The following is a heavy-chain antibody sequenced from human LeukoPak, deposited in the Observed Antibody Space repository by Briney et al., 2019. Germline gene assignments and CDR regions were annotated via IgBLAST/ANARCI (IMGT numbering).Heavy chain of an antibody. CDR2: IYYSGST. J-gene: IGHJ6*02. D-gene: IGHD3-10*01. V-gene: IGHV4-59*01. CDR1: GGSISSYY. CDR3: ALWFGSRYGMDV. Sequence: SETLSLTCTVSGGSISSYYWSWIRQPPGKGLEWIGYIYYSGSTNYNPSLKSRVTISVDTSKNQFSLKLCSVTAADTAVYYCALWFGSRYGMDVWGQGTTVTVSS.